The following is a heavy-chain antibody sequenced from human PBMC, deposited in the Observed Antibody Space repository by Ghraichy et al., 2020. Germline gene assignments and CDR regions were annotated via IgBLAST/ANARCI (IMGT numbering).Heavy chain of an antibody. CDR2: IHHSGST. J-gene: IGHJ4*02. CDR3: GRRSSTWTLDY. D-gene: IGHD6-13*01. CDR1: GDSISTTNW. V-gene: IGHV4-4*02. Sequence: SLTCGVSGDSISTTNWWSWVRQPPGKGLEWIAEIHHSGSTNYNPSLKSRVTISVDKSKNQFSLRLSSVTAADTAVYYCGRRSSTWTLDYWGQGTLVTVSS.